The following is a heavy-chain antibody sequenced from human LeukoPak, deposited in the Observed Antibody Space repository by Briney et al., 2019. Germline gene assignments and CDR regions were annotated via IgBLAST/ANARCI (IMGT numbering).Heavy chain of an antibody. D-gene: IGHD4-17*01. V-gene: IGHV3-23*01. Sequence: GGSLRLSCAASGFTFRSYAMSWVRQAAGKGLDWVSAISGSGGSTYYVDSVKGRFTISRDNSKNTLYLQKNSLRAEDTAVYYCAKHHGDYDGSIDYWGQGTLVTVSS. CDR1: GFTFRSYA. CDR2: ISGSGGST. CDR3: AKHHGDYDGSIDY. J-gene: IGHJ4*02.